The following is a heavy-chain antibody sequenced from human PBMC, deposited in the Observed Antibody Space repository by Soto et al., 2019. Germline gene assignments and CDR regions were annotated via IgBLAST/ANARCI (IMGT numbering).Heavy chain of an antibody. J-gene: IGHJ6*02. Sequence: QVQLQESGPGLVKPSETLSLTCTVSGGSISSYYWSWIRQPPGKGLEWIGYIYYSGSTNYNPSLKSRVTISVDTSKNQFSLKLSSVTAADTAVYYCARESRTVTIFGVVRDYYYGMDVWGQGTTVTVSS. CDR3: ARESRTVTIFGVVRDYYYGMDV. CDR2: IYYSGST. D-gene: IGHD3-3*01. CDR1: GGSISSYY. V-gene: IGHV4-59*01.